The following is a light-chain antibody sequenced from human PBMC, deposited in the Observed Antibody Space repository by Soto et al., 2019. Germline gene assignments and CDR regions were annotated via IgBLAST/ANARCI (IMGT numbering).Light chain of an antibody. J-gene: IGKJ1*01. Sequence: DMHRVQSRTCLSAGVGDRFTITSAASQSISSSLNWYQQTTGKAPKLVIYPASSLQSGVPSRFSGSGSGTASTLTISSLQPEDFETHYCQQSYSNPRTFGQGTKVDIK. CDR3: QQSYSNPRT. V-gene: IGKV1-39*01. CDR2: PAS. CDR1: QSISSS.